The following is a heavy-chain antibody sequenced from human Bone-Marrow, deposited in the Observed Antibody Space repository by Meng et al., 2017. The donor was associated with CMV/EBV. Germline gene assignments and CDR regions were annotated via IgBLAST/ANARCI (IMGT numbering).Heavy chain of an antibody. CDR1: GGSISSSSYY. CDR2: IYYSGST. J-gene: IGHJ4*02. D-gene: IGHD3-3*01. CDR3: LVEWLLSQY. Sequence: SETLSLTCTVSGGSISSSSYYWGWIRQPPGKGLEWIGSIYYSGSTYYNPSLKSRVTIFVDTSKNQLSLKLSSVTAADTAVYYCLVEWLLSQYWGQGTLVTVSS. V-gene: IGHV4-39*01.